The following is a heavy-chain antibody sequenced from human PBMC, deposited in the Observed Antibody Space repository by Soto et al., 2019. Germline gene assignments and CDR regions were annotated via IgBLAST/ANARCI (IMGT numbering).Heavy chain of an antibody. Sequence: GGSLRLSCAASGFTFSTYTMNWVRQAPGKGLEWISSISSGSSYIYYAGSVKGRFTISRDNAKNSLFLQMNSLRANDTAVYYCARDILSGGAYPDSWGQGTKVTSPQ. CDR1: GFTFSTYT. V-gene: IGHV3-21*01. CDR2: ISSGSSYI. J-gene: IGHJ5*01. CDR3: ARDILSGGAYPDS. D-gene: IGHD3-10*01.